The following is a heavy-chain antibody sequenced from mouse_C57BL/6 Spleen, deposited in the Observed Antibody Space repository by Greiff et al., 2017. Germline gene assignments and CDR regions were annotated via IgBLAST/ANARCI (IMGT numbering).Heavy chain of an antibody. CDR2: INPGNGGT. Sequence: QVQLQQPGTELVKPGASVKLSCKASGYTFPSYWMHWVKQRPGQGLEWIGNINPGNGGTNYNEKFKSKATLTVDKSSSTAYMQLSSLTSEDSAVYYCARGGSSYFAWFAYWGQGTLVTVSA. D-gene: IGHD1-1*01. CDR1: GYTFPSYW. CDR3: ARGGSSYFAWFAY. V-gene: IGHV1-53*01. J-gene: IGHJ3*01.